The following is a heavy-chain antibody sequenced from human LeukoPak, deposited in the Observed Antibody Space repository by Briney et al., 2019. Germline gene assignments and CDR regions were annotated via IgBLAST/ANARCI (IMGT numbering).Heavy chain of an antibody. J-gene: IGHJ4*02. D-gene: IGHD5-12*01. CDR3: ASADMVATRGYFDY. CDR1: GFTVSSNY. V-gene: IGHV3-66*02. Sequence: GGSLRLSCAASGFTVSSNYMSWVRQAPGKGLEWVSVIYSGGSTYYADSVKGRFTISRDNSKNTLYLQMNSLGAEDTAVYYCASADMVATRGYFDYWGQGTLVTVSS. CDR2: IYSGGST.